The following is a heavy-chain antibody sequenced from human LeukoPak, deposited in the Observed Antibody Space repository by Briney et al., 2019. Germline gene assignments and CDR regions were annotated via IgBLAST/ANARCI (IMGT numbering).Heavy chain of an antibody. CDR1: GFTFRNYW. CDR3: TRDFWTDY. D-gene: IGHD3/OR15-3a*01. J-gene: IGHJ4*02. Sequence: GSLRLSCAASGFTFRNYWMSWIRQAPGRGLEWVANIKLDGTQKNYIQSVRGRFTISRDNARNFLYLQLSSLRAEDTAVYYCTRDFWTDYWGQGTLVTVSS. V-gene: IGHV3-7*01. CDR2: IKLDGTQK.